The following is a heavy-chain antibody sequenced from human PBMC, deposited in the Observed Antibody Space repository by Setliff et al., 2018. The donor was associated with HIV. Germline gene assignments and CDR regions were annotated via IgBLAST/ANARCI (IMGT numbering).Heavy chain of an antibody. V-gene: IGHV4-39*07. D-gene: IGHD5-12*01. J-gene: IGHJ3*02. CDR3: ARLTGYSLSGDVFDI. CDR1: GGSISTSSYY. Sequence: SETLSLTCAVSGGSISTSSYYWGWIRQPPGKGLEWIGSIYHSGSAYYNPSLESRVTISVDTSRNQFSLMVNSVTAADTAMYYCARLTGYSLSGDVFDIWGQGTMVTV. CDR2: IYHSGSA.